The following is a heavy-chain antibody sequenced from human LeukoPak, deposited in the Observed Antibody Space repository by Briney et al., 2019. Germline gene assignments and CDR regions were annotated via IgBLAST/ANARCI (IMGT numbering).Heavy chain of an antibody. J-gene: IGHJ6*03. Sequence: GGSLTLSCAVSGFTVSNNYMNWVRQPPGKGLEWVSGIYSCRSTYYADSVKGRFTISRDNSKNTLSLQMNSLRAEDTAVYYCAKVTGVATMIYYYYYMDVWGKGAPVTASS. CDR2: IYSCRST. CDR1: GFTVSNNY. V-gene: IGHV3-53*01. D-gene: IGHD5-12*01. CDR3: AKVTGVATMIYYYYYMDV.